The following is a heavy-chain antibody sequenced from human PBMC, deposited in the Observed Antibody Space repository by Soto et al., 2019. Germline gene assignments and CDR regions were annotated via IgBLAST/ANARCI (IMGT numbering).Heavy chain of an antibody. J-gene: IGHJ3*02. CDR1: GGSISAYY. CDR2: IFYSGST. Sequence: SETLSLTCTVSGGSISAYYWSWIRQPPGKGLEWIVYIFYSGSTNYNPSLKSRVTISEDTSKNQFSLRLSSVTAADTAVYYRARGGGYYDDAFDIWGQGTMVTVSS. CDR3: ARGGGYYDDAFDI. D-gene: IGHD3-22*01. V-gene: IGHV4-59*01.